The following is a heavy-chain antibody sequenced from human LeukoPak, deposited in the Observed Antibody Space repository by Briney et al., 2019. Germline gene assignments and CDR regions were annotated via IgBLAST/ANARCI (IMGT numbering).Heavy chain of an antibody. Sequence: PGGSLRLSCAASGFTFSSYAKSWVRQAPGKGLEWVSTIRGSGTSTFYADSVKGRFTISRDYSNNTLYLQMNSLRAEDTAVYYCAKGIYDSSGYDAFDIWGQGTMVTVSS. CDR1: GFTFSSYA. CDR2: IRGSGTST. V-gene: IGHV3-23*01. CDR3: AKGIYDSSGYDAFDI. D-gene: IGHD3-22*01. J-gene: IGHJ3*02.